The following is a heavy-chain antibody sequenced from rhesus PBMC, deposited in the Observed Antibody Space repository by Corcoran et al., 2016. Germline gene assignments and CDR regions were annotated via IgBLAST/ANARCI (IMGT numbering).Heavy chain of an antibody. CDR1: GYTFSDYY. V-gene: IGHV1-138*01. CDR2: NNPKTGGT. Sequence: QVQLVQSGAEVKKPGSSVKVSCKAFGYTFSDYYMHWVRQAPGQGREWVRKNNPKTGGTNYAQKFQGRVSMTRDTSTSTAYMELSSLRSEDTAVYYCARRRVATVAATYWGQGVLVTVSS. J-gene: IGHJ4*01. CDR3: ARRRVATVAATY. D-gene: IGHD4-29*01.